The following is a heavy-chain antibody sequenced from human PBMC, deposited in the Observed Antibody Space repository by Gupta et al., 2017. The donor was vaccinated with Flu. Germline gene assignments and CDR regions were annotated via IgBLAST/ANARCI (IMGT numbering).Heavy chain of an antibody. J-gene: IGHJ5*02. CDR1: GYTFTDYY. CDR2: INPAGRGT. V-gene: IGHV1-69-2*01. D-gene: IGHD1-7*01. Sequence: EDWLVQSGAEVKRPGATVKISCKISGYTFTDYYLHWVQQAPGKGLEWMGLINPAGRGTVYAERFQGKFTITAATSIDTAYIEGSGLRHNDPAMYYCGVNSVDRGGQGTKVTVSS. CDR3: GVNSVDR.